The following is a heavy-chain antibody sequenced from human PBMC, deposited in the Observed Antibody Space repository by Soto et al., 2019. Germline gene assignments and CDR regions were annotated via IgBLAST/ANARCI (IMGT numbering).Heavy chain of an antibody. D-gene: IGHD6-25*01. CDR3: ARAGYNRGGFDY. J-gene: IGHJ4*02. V-gene: IGHV3-30-3*01. Sequence: QVQLVESGGGVVPPGGSLRGSCVVSGFTFNSYNMHWVRQAPGEGLVLVAVISFDGANTFYADSVKGRFTISRDTSRDTLYLQMSRLRVADTAVYYCARAGYNRGGFDYWAQGTLGSVAS. CDR2: ISFDGANT. CDR1: GFTFNSYN.